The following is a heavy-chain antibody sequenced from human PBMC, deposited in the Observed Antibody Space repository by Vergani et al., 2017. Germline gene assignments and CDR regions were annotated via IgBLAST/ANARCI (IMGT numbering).Heavy chain of an antibody. CDR1: GGTFSSYA. Sequence: QVQLVQSGAEVKKPGSSVKVSCKASGGTFSSYAISWVRQAPGQGLEWMGRIIPILGIANYAQKFQGRVTITADKSTSTAYMELSSLRSEDTAVYYCARVKEMRDVFDIWGQGTMVTVSS. CDR3: ARVKEMRDVFDI. V-gene: IGHV1-69*04. CDR2: IIPILGIA. D-gene: IGHD5-24*01. J-gene: IGHJ3*02.